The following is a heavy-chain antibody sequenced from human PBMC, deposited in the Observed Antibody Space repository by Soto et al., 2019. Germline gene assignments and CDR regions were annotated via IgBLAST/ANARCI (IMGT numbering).Heavy chain of an antibody. CDR1: GGSVSSGSYY. Sequence: QVQLQESGPGLVKPSETLSLTCTVSGGSVSSGSYYWSWIRQPPGKGLEWIGYIYYSGSTSYNPSLKSRVTISVDTSKNQFSLKLSSVTAADTAVYYCASSYYYDSPGYWGQGTLVTVSS. V-gene: IGHV4-61*01. CDR3: ASSYYYDSPGY. CDR2: IYYSGST. D-gene: IGHD3-22*01. J-gene: IGHJ4*02.